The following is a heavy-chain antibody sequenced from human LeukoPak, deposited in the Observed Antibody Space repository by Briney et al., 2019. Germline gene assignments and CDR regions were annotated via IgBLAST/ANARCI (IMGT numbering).Heavy chain of an antibody. Sequence: GGSLRLSCAAPGFTFTSYAMHWVRQAPGKGLEYVSAISSNGGSTYYANSVKGRFTISRDNSKNTLYLQMGSLRPEDMAVYYCARDLVVVVTAIYYYYGLDVWGQGTTVTVSS. J-gene: IGHJ6*02. CDR1: GFTFTSYA. CDR3: ARDLVVVVTAIYYYYGLDV. D-gene: IGHD2-21*02. CDR2: ISSNGGST. V-gene: IGHV3-64*01.